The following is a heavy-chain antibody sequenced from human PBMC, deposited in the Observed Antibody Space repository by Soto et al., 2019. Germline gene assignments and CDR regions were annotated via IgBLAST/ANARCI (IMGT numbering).Heavy chain of an antibody. J-gene: IGHJ6*02. Sequence: GGSLRLSCAASGFTFSSYGMHWVRQAPGKGLEWVAVIWYDGSNKYYADYVKGRFTISRDNSKNTLYLQMNSLRAEDTAVYYCARETQGCSGGSCYYYYGMDVWGQGTTVTVSS. CDR3: ARETQGCSGGSCYYYYGMDV. V-gene: IGHV3-33*01. D-gene: IGHD2-15*01. CDR1: GFTFSSYG. CDR2: IWYDGSNK.